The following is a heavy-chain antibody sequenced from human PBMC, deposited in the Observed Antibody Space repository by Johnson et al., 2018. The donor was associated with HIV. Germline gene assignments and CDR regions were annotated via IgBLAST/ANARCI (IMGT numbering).Heavy chain of an antibody. V-gene: IGHV3-20*04. Sequence: VQLVESGGGAVRPGGSLRLSCVVSGFTFEDYGMSWVRQAPGKGLEWVSGINWNGGSTGYADSVKGRFTISRDNALNSLYLQMNGLGPEDTAVYYCAKDGRDDLRAFDIWGQGTMVTVSS. CDR2: INWNGGST. J-gene: IGHJ3*02. CDR1: GFTFEDYG. CDR3: AKDGRDDLRAFDI. D-gene: IGHD5-24*01.